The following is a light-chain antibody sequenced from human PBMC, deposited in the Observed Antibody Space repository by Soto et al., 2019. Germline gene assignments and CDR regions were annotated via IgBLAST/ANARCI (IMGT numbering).Light chain of an antibody. V-gene: IGKV3-20*01. Sequence: EIVLTQSPGTLSLSPGERATLSCRASQSVSSSYLAWYQQKPGQAPRLLIYGASSRATGNPDRFSGSGSGTDFTLTIIRLEPEDFAVYYCQHYVSSTLTFGGGTKVDIK. CDR3: QHYVSSTLT. CDR2: GAS. J-gene: IGKJ4*01. CDR1: QSVSSSY.